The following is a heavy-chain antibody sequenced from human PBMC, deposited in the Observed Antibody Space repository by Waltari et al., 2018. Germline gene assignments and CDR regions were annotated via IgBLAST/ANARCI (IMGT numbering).Heavy chain of an antibody. D-gene: IGHD3-9*01. CDR1: GFTFSSYA. V-gene: IGHV3-23*01. CDR2: ISGSGGST. CDR3: AKRLGAGTYYDILTGTLDY. Sequence: GGLVQPGGSLRLSCAASGFTFSSYAMSWVRQAPGKGLEWVSAISGSGGSTYYADSVKGRFTISRDNSKNTLYLQMNSLRAEDTAVYYCAKRLGAGTYYDILTGTLDYWGQGTLVTVSS. J-gene: IGHJ4*02.